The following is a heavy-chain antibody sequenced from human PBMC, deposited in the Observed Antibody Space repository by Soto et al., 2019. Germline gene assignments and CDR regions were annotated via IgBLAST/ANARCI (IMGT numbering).Heavy chain of an antibody. V-gene: IGHV1-3*01. CDR1: GYSFTKYG. CDR3: ARTDCSSTSCYNYYYYGMDV. D-gene: IGHD2-2*01. J-gene: IGHJ6*02. Sequence: XSVKVSCKTSGYSFTKYGLHWVRQAPGQRLEWMGWINPGNGDTKYSQKFQGRVTITRDTSATTAYMELSSLRSEDSAVFYCARTDCSSTSCYNYYYYGMDVWGQGTTVTVSS. CDR2: INPGNGDT.